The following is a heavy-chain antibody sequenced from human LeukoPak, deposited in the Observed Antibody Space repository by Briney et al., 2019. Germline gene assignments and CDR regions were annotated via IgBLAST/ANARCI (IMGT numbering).Heavy chain of an antibody. Sequence: RVTISVDTSKNQFSLKLSSVTAADTAVYYCARHQYCSTTSCYFALDYWGQGTLVTVPS. D-gene: IGHD2-2*01. J-gene: IGHJ4*02. V-gene: IGHV4-59*08. CDR3: ARHQYCSTTSCYFALDY.